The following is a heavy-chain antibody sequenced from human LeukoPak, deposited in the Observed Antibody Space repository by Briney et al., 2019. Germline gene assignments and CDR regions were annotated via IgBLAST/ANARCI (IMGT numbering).Heavy chain of an antibody. CDR3: ARTYYDFWSGSKYYYMDV. CDR2: IYYSGST. D-gene: IGHD3-3*01. J-gene: IGHJ6*03. Sequence: SETPSLTCTVSGDSISSYYWSWIRQPPGKGLEWIGYIYYSGSTNYNPSLKSRVTISVDTSKNQFSLKLSSVTAADTAVYYCARTYYDFWSGSKYYYMDVWGKGTTVTVSS. CDR1: GDSISSYY. V-gene: IGHV4-59*01.